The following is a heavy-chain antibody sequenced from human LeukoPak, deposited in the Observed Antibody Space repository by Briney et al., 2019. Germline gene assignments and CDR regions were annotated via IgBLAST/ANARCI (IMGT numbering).Heavy chain of an antibody. V-gene: IGHV3-15*01. CDR1: GFPFSNAW. D-gene: IGHD4-11*01. CDR3: PTADYPLFGY. CDR2: IKSKTDGGTT. Sequence: GGSLRLSCAASGFPFSNAWLSWVRQPPRKGLEWVGRIKSKTDGGTTDYAAPVKGRFTISRDDSKNTLYLQMNSLKTEDTAVYYCPTADYPLFGYWGQGTLVTVSS. J-gene: IGHJ4*02.